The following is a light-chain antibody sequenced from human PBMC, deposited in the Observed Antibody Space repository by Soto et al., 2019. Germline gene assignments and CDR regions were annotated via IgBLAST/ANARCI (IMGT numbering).Light chain of an antibody. CDR3: AAWDASLSAHV. CDR1: SSNIGSNF. V-gene: IGLV1-47*01. Sequence: QSVLTQPPSASGTPGQRVTISCSGSSSNIGSNFVYWYQQLPGTAPTLLIYRNNQRPSGVPDRFSGSKSGTSASLAISGLRSEDEADYYCAAWDASLSAHVFGTGTKVTVL. CDR2: RNN. J-gene: IGLJ1*01.